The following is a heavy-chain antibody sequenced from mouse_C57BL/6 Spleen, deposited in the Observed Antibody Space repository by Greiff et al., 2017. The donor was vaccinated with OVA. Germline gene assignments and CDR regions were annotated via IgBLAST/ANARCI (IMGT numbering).Heavy chain of an antibody. Sequence: QVQLQQPGAELVRPGSSVKLSCKASGYTFTSYWMDWVKQRPGQGLEWIGNIYPSDSETHYNQKFKDKATLTVDKSSSTAYMQLSSLTSEDSAVYYCAREKGDYYGSSYWFAYWGQGTLVTVSA. CDR1: GYTFTSYW. CDR3: AREKGDYYGSSYWFAY. CDR2: IYPSDSET. D-gene: IGHD1-1*01. J-gene: IGHJ3*01. V-gene: IGHV1-61*01.